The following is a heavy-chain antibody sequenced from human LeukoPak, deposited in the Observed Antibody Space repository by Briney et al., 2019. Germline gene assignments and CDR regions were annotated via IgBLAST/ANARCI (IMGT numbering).Heavy chain of an antibody. Sequence: SGPTLVNPTQTLTLTCTFSGFPLSTSGVGVGWIRQPPGKALEWLALIYWNDDKRHNPSLKSRLTITKDTSKNQVVLTMTNMDPVDTATYYCARRRSAAIDCWGQGTLVAVSS. CDR2: IYWNDDK. CDR3: ARRRSAAIDC. CDR1: GFPLSTSGVG. J-gene: IGHJ4*02. D-gene: IGHD2-15*01. V-gene: IGHV2-5*01.